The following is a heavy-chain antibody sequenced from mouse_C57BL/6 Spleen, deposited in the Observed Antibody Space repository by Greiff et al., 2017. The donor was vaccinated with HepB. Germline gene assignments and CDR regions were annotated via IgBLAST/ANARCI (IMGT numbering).Heavy chain of an antibody. CDR1: GYTFTDYN. CDR2: INPNNGGT. D-gene: IGHD2-1*01. Sequence: EVQLQESGPELVKPGASVKMSCKASGYTFTDYNMHWVKQSHGKSLEWIGYINPNNGGTSYNQKFKGKATLTVNKSSSTAYMELRSLTSEDSAVYYCARREYGNYYFDYWGQGTTLTVSS. CDR3: ARREYGNYYFDY. J-gene: IGHJ2*01. V-gene: IGHV1-22*01.